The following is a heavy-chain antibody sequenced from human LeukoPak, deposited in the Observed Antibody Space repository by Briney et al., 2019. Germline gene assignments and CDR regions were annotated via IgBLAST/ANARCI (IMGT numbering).Heavy chain of an antibody. CDR3: ARDPISRPFDP. D-gene: IGHD3-3*01. J-gene: IGHJ5*02. CDR1: VGSISSGDYY. V-gene: IGHV4-30-2*01. Sequence: SETLSLTCTVSVGSISSGDYYWNWIRQPPGKGLEWIGYIYHSGSTYYNPSLTSRVTMSVDRSKNQFSLKLSSVTAADTAVYYCARDPISRPFDPWGQGTLVTVSS. CDR2: IYHSGST.